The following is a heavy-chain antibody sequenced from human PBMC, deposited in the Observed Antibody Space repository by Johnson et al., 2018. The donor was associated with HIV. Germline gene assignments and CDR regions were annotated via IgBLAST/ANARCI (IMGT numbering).Heavy chain of an antibody. J-gene: IGHJ3*01. CDR3: TRGSFTDDAFDV. CDR2: ISSGGSP. Sequence: VQLVESGGGLVQPGGSLRLSCVGSSNYKSWVRQAPGKVLEWVSVISSGGSPYYADSVKGRFTISRDTSKNMLYLQMNSLRPEDTAVYYCTRGSFTDDAFDVWGLGTMVTVSS. CDR1: SNY. D-gene: IGHD1-26*01. V-gene: IGHV3-66*02.